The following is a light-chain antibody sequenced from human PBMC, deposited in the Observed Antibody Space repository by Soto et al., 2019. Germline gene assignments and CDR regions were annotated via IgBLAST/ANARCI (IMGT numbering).Light chain of an antibody. CDR2: AAS. Sequence: AIRMTQSPSSFSASIGDRVTITCRASQGISSFLAWYQQKPGKDPNLLMYAASTLQSGVPSRFSGSGSGTDFTLTISCLQSEDFAIYYCQQYYSYPWTFGQGTEVEIK. J-gene: IGKJ1*01. CDR3: QQYYSYPWT. CDR1: QGISSF. V-gene: IGKV1-8*01.